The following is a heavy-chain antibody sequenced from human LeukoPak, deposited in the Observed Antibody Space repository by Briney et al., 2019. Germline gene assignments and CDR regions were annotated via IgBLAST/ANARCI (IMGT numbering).Heavy chain of an antibody. CDR2: IYSGGST. V-gene: IGHV3-66*01. Sequence: GGSLRLSCAASGFTVSSNYMSWVRQAPGKGLEWVSVIYSGGSTYYADSVKGRFTISRDNSKNTLYLQMNSLRAEDTAVYYCAREGYSLTRGFDYWGQGTLVTVSS. CDR1: GFTVSSNY. J-gene: IGHJ4*02. CDR3: AREGYSLTRGFDY. D-gene: IGHD5-18*01.